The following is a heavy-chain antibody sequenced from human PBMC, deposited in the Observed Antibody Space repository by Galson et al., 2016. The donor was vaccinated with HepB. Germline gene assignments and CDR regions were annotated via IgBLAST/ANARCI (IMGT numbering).Heavy chain of an antibody. CDR1: SGSISTYY. D-gene: IGHD5-24*01. V-gene: IGHV4-59*01. J-gene: IGHJ4*02. Sequence: ETLSLTCTVSSGSISTYYWNWIRQPPGKGLEWIGYIYYSGTTNYNPSLKSRLTMSVDTSKNQFSLKLSSVTAADTAVYYCATKGWRQPFDYWGQGALVTVSS. CDR2: IYYSGTT. CDR3: ATKGWRQPFDY.